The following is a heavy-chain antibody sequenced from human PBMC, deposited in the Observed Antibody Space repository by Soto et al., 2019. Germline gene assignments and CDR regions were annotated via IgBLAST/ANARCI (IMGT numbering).Heavy chain of an antibody. V-gene: IGHV3-21*01. CDR1: GFTFSDYA. CDR2: INTNSYYI. CDR3: GRRGPAVGVTGPSDY. J-gene: IGHJ4*02. D-gene: IGHD1-26*01. Sequence: EVQLVESGGGLVKPGGSLRLSCAAFGFTFSDYAMSWVRQAPGKGLEWVSSINTNSYYIYYGDSVKGRFTTSRDNAQNSLYLQMNRLRVEDPAVHYCGRRGPAVGVTGPSDYWGQGTLVIVSS.